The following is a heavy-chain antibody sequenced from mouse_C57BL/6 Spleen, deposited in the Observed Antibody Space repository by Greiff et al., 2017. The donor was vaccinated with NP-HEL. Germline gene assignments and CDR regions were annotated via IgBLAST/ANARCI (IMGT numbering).Heavy chain of an antibody. J-gene: IGHJ4*01. CDR3: ARRGNYAMDY. D-gene: IGHD6-1*01. V-gene: IGHV1-64*01. CDR2: IHPNSGST. CDR1: GYTFTSYW. Sequence: QVQLQQPGAELVKPGASVKLSCKASGYTFTSYWMHWVKQRPGQGLEWIGMIHPNSGSTNYNEKFKSKATLTVDKSSSTAYMLLSSLTSEDSAVYYCARRGNYAMDYWGQGTSVTVSS.